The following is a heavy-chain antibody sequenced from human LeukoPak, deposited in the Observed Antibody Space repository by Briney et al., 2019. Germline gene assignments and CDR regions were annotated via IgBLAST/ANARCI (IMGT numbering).Heavy chain of an antibody. Sequence: ASVKVSCKASGYTFTSYDIIWVRQASGQGLEWKGWMNPNSGNTGYAQKFQGRVTITRNTSISTAYMELSSLTSEDTAVYYCATSGGDYYYYSLDVWGKGTPVTISS. D-gene: IGHD3-10*01. V-gene: IGHV1-8*03. CDR2: MNPNSGNT. CDR1: GYTFTSYD. J-gene: IGHJ6*03. CDR3: ATSGGDYYYYSLDV.